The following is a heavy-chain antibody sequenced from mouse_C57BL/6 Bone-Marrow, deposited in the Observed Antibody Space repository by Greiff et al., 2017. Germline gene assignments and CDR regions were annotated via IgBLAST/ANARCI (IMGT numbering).Heavy chain of an antibody. CDR1: GYTFTSYW. J-gene: IGHJ4*01. CDR2: INPSSGYT. D-gene: IGHD1-1*01. V-gene: IGHV1-7*01. Sequence: QVQLQQSGAELAKPGASVKLSCKASGYTFTSYWMHWVKQRPGQGLEWIGYINPSSGYTKYNQKFKDKATVPAAKSSSTAYMQLSSLTYEDSAVYYGARSYDCGSSHDYYAMDYWGQGTSVSVSS. CDR3: ARSYDCGSSHDYYAMDY.